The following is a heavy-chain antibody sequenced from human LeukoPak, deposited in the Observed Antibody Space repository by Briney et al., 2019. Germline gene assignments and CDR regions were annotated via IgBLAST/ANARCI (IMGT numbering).Heavy chain of an antibody. CDR1: GFTFTSSA. CDR2: IVVGSGNT. CDR3: ARDRSQHYSTDY. D-gene: IGHD3-10*01. Sequence: SVKVSCEASGFTFTSSAMQWVRQARGQRLEWIGWIVVGSGNTNYAQKFQERVTITRDMSTSTAYMELSSLRGEDTAVYYCARDRSQHYSTDYWGQGTLVTVSS. V-gene: IGHV1-58*02. J-gene: IGHJ4*02.